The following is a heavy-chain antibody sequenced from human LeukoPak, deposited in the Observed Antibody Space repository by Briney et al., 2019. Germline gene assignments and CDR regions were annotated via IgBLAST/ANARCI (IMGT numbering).Heavy chain of an antibody. V-gene: IGHV1-69*05. CDR3: ARAIVVVPKNYAFDI. Sequence: ASVKVSCKASGYTFTSYDINWVRQATGQGLEWMGGIIPIFGTANYAQKFQGRVTITTDESTSTAYMELSSLRSEDTAVYYCARAIVVVPKNYAFDIWGQGTMVTVSS. CDR2: IIPIFGTA. CDR1: GYTFTSYD. D-gene: IGHD3-22*01. J-gene: IGHJ3*02.